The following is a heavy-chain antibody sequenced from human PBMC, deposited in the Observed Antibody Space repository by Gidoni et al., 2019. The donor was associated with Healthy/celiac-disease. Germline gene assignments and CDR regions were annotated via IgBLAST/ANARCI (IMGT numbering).Heavy chain of an antibody. D-gene: IGHD3-10*01. CDR3: ARDRGAPGYYYYGMDV. CDR1: GGSISSGSYY. V-gene: IGHV4-31*03. J-gene: IGHJ6*02. Sequence: QVQLQESGPGLVKPSQTLSLTCTVSGGSISSGSYYWSWIRQHPGKGLEWIGYIYYSGSTYYNPSLKSRVTISVDTSKNQFSLKLSSVTAADTAVYYCARDRGAPGYYYYGMDVWGQGTTVTVSS. CDR2: IYYSGST.